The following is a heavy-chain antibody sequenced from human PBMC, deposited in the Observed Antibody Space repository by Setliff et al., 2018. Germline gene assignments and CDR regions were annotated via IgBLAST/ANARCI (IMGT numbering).Heavy chain of an antibody. CDR3: ARGNSGGDY. J-gene: IGHJ4*02. CDR2: VWYGGSNE. V-gene: IGHV3-33*08. CDR1: GFTFSTYR. D-gene: IGHD6-25*01. Sequence: LSCAASGFTFSTYRMHWVRQAPGKGLEWVAVVWYGGSNEYYADSVKGRFTISRDNAKNTLYLQMNSLRAEDTAVYYCARGNSGGDYWGQGTLVTVS.